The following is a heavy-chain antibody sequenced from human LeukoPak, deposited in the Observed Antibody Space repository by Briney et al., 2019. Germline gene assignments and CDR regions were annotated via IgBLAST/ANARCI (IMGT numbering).Heavy chain of an antibody. CDR3: AKAQRIVGATTYYMDV. CDR2: IKQDGSAK. Sequence: SGGSLRLSCAASGFTFSSYWMNWVRQAPGKGLEWVANIKQDGSAKYYVDSVKGRFTISRDNAQNSLHLQMNSLRAEDTAVYYCAKAQRIVGATTYYMDVWGKGTTVTVSS. D-gene: IGHD1-26*01. V-gene: IGHV3-7*01. J-gene: IGHJ6*03. CDR1: GFTFSSYW.